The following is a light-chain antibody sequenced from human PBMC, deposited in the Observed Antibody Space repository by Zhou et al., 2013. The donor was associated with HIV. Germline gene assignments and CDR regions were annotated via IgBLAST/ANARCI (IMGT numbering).Light chain of an antibody. V-gene: IGKV1-27*01. CDR2: GAY. CDR1: EGISNF. CDR3: QKYNSAPRT. J-gene: IGKJ1*01. Sequence: DIHMIQSPSSLSASVGDRVTITCRATEGISNFVAWYQQKPGKVPKLLIYGAYTLQSGVPSRFSGSGSGTYFTLTISSLQPEDVATYYCQKYNSAPRTFGQGTKVEIK.